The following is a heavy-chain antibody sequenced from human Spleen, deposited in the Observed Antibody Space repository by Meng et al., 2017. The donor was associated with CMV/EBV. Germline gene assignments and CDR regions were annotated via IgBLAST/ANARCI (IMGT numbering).Heavy chain of an antibody. CDR2: IYYSGST. J-gene: IGHJ5*02. Sequence: SETLSLTCTVSGGSVSSTSDYWSWIRQPPGKGLEWIGYIYYSGSTHYNPSLKSRVSMAVDTSKNQFSLKLSSVTAADTAVYYCARDRCSSTSCYFRLGLGGWFDPWGQGTLVTVSS. CDR1: GGSVSSTSDY. CDR3: ARDRCSSTSCYFRLGLGGWFDP. V-gene: IGHV4-61*01. D-gene: IGHD2-2*01.